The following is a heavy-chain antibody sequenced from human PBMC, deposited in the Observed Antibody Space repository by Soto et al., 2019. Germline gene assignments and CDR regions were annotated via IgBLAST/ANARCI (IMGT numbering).Heavy chain of an antibody. D-gene: IGHD5-18*01. CDR2: ISGSDGRT. CDR1: GFTFSSYA. CDR3: AKGVSQYTPLALFDY. V-gene: IGHV3-23*01. J-gene: IGHJ4*02. Sequence: PGGSLRLSCAASGFTFSSYAMSWARQAPGKGLEWVSTISGSDGRTYSTDSVKGPFTISRDNSRNTAYLQMNSLRVEDTAVYYCAKGVSQYTPLALFDYWGRGTLVTVSS.